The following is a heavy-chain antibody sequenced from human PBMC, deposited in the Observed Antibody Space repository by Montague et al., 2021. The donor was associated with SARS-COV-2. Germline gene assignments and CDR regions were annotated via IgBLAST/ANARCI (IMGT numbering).Heavy chain of an antibody. CDR3: ASDSSIEIPDYYYSRDV. Sequence: SLRLSCAASGFTFSSYEMHWVRQAPGKGLEWVSYISSSGSTIYYADSVNCRFTISRDNAKNSLYLQMNSLRAEDTAIYYCASDSSIEIPDYYYSRDVWSRGTTVTVFS. D-gene: IGHD5-24*01. J-gene: IGHJ6*02. V-gene: IGHV3-48*03. CDR1: GFTFSSYE. CDR2: ISSSGSTI.